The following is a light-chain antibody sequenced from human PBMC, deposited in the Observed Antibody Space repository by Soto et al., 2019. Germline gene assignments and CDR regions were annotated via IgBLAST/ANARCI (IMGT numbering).Light chain of an antibody. V-gene: IGKV3-11*01. CDR1: QGVSSNY. Sequence: EIVLTQSPGTLSLSPGERATLSCRASQGVSSNYLAWYQQKSGQAPRLLLYGTSNRATGIPARFSGSGSGADFTLTISSLEPEDFALYYCQQRINWPLTFGGGTKVDNK. J-gene: IGKJ4*01. CDR3: QQRINWPLT. CDR2: GTS.